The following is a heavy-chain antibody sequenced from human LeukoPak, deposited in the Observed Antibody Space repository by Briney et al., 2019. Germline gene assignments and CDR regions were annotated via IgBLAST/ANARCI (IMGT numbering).Heavy chain of an antibody. D-gene: IGHD6-13*01. J-gene: IGHJ4*02. CDR2: IYYSGST. Sequence: PSETLSLTCTVSGGSISSYYWSWIRQPPGKGLEWIGYIYYSGSTNYNPSLKSRVTISVDTSKNQFSLKLSSVTAADTAVYYCARRRMYSSSFDYWGQGTLVTVSS. CDR1: GGSISSYY. V-gene: IGHV4-59*12. CDR3: ARRRMYSSSFDY.